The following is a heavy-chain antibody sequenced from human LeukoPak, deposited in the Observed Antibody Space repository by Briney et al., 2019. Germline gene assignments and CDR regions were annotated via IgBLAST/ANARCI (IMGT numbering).Heavy chain of an antibody. CDR1: GFTFSSYE. CDR3: ATSRTLDH. J-gene: IGHJ4*02. CDR2: IKQDGSEK. Sequence: GGSLRLSCAASGFTFSSYEMNWVRQAPGKGLEWVANIKQDGSEKYYVDSLKGRFTISRDNAKNSLYLRMNSLRAEDTAVYYCATSRTLDHWGQGTLVIVSS. V-gene: IGHV3-7*05.